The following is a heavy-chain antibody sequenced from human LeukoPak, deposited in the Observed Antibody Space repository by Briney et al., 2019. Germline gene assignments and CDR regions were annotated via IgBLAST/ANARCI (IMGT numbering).Heavy chain of an antibody. CDR1: GGSISSSSYY. CDR2: IYYSGST. J-gene: IGHJ5*02. Sequence: SETLSLTCTVSGGSISSSSYYWGWIRQPPGKGLEWIGSIYYSGSTYYNPSLKSRVTISVDTSKNQFSLKLSSVTAADTAVYYCASPTVAPSNWFDPWGQGTLVTVSS. CDR3: ASPTVAPSNWFDP. V-gene: IGHV4-39*01. D-gene: IGHD4-23*01.